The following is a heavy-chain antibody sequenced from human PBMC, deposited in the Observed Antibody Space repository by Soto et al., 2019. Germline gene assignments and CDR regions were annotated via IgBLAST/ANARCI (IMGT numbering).Heavy chain of an antibody. Sequence: GGSLRLSCAASGFTFSSYAMSWVRQAPGKGLEWVSAISGSGGSTYYADSVKGRFTISRDNSKNTLYLQMNSLRAEDTAVYYCAKVEALKQYYYYGMDVWGQGTTVTVSS. CDR3: AKVEALKQYYYYGMDV. CDR2: ISGSGGST. CDR1: GFTFSSYA. D-gene: IGHD3-16*01. V-gene: IGHV3-23*01. J-gene: IGHJ6*02.